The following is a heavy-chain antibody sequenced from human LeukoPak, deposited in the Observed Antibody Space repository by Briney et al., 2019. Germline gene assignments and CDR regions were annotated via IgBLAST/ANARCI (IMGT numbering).Heavy chain of an antibody. J-gene: IGHJ4*02. Sequence: GRSLRLSCAASGFTFSIYGMHWVRQAPGKGLEWVAVIWYDGSNKYYADSVKGRFTISRDNSKNTPYLQMNSLRAEDTAVYYCASSSFGLLLDYWGQGTLVTVSS. V-gene: IGHV3-33*01. CDR2: IWYDGSNK. CDR3: ASSSFGLLLDY. D-gene: IGHD4-23*01. CDR1: GFTFSIYG.